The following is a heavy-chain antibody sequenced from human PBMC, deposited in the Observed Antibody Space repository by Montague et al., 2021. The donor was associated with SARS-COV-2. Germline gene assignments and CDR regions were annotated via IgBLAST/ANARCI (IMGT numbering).Heavy chain of an antibody. Sequence: EKKSLTCAVYGGSFSGYYWSWIRQPPGKGLEWIGEINHSGSTNYNPSLKSRVTISVDTSKNQFSLKLSSVTAADTAVYYCTREGYQVLWSDYYYYGMDVWGQGTTVTVSS. J-gene: IGHJ6*02. CDR1: GGSFSGYY. CDR3: TREGYQVLWSDYYYYGMDV. D-gene: IGHD2-2*01. CDR2: INHSGST. V-gene: IGHV4-34*01.